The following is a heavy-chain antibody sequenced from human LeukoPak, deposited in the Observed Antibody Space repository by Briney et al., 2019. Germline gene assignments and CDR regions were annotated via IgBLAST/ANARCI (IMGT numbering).Heavy chain of an antibody. CDR1: GDSVSSNSAA. Sequence: SQTLSLTCAISGDSVSSNSAAWNWIRQSPSRGLEWLGRTYYRSQWYNDYAVSVKSRITIDPDTSKNQFSLQMNSVTPEDTAVYYRTSGWDFKYWGQGTRVTVSS. CDR3: TSGWDFKY. D-gene: IGHD5-24*01. J-gene: IGHJ4*02. CDR2: TYYRSQWYN. V-gene: IGHV6-1*01.